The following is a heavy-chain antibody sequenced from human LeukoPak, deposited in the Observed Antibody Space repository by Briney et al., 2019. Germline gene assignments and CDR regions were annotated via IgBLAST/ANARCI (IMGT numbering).Heavy chain of an antibody. Sequence: GGSLILSCAASGFTFSSYSMNWVRQAPGKGLEWVSSISSSSSYIYYAASVKGRFTISSDNAKNSLYLQMNSLRAEDTAVYYCAELGITMIGGVWGKGTTVTISS. V-gene: IGHV3-21*01. CDR3: AELGITMIGGV. D-gene: IGHD3-10*02. CDR1: GFTFSSYS. CDR2: ISSSSSYI. J-gene: IGHJ6*04.